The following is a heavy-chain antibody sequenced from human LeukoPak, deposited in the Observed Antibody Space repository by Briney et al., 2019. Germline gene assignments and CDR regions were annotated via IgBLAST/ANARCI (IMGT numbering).Heavy chain of an antibody. J-gene: IGHJ4*02. D-gene: IGHD5-24*01. V-gene: IGHV3-53*01. CDR2: IVTDGSA. CDR1: GFIVSTTF. CDR3: ARGRPQSSVYDY. Sequence: GGSLRLSCAASGFIVSTTFLTWVRQAPGKRLEWVSVIVTDGSAFYADSVKGRFTISRDSSKNTLYLQMNSLRAEDTAVYYCARGRPQSSVYDYWGQGTLVTVSS.